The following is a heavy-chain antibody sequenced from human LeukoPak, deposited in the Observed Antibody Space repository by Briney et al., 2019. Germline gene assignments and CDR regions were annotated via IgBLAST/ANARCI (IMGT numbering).Heavy chain of an antibody. CDR1: GGTFSSYA. J-gene: IGHJ5*02. V-gene: IGHV1-69*05. CDR2: IIPIFGTA. Sequence: SVKVPCKASGGTFSSYAISRVRQAPGQGLEWMGRIIPIFGTANYAQKFQGRVTITTDESTSTAYMELSSLRSEDTAVYYCARGRGKNYYDSSGYYFNWFDPWGQGTLVTVSS. CDR3: ARGRGKNYYDSSGYYFNWFDP. D-gene: IGHD3-22*01.